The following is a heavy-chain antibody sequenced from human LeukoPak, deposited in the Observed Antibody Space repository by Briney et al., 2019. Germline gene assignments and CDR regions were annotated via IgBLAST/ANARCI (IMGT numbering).Heavy chain of an antibody. CDR1: GYTFTGYY. D-gene: IGHD6-13*01. CDR2: ISAYNGNT. Sequence: ASVKVSCKASGYTFTGYYVHWVRQAPGQGLEWMGWISAYNGNTNYAQKLQGRVTMTTDTSTSTAYMELRSLRSDDPAVYYCARESSGIAAAATDYWGQGTLVTVSS. CDR3: ARESSGIAAAATDY. V-gene: IGHV1-18*04. J-gene: IGHJ4*02.